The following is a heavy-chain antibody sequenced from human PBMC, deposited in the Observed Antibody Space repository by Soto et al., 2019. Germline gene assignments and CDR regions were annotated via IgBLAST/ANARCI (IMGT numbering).Heavy chain of an antibody. CDR1: GFTFSRDG. V-gene: IGHV3-23*01. CDR2: ITDNGGST. Sequence: PGGSLRLSCAASGFTFSRDGMSWVRQAPGKGLEWVSLITDNGGSTYYADSVKGRFTISRDNTKNTLFLQMNSLRAEDTAVYYCAKERATTTAFDYWGXGALVNVSS. D-gene: IGHD4-17*01. J-gene: IGHJ4*02. CDR3: AKERATTTAFDY.